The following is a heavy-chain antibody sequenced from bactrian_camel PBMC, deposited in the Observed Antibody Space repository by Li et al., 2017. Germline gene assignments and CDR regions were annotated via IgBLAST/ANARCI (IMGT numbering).Heavy chain of an antibody. Sequence: QVQLVESGGALVQPGGSLRLSCAASGFTFSNYAMTWVRQAPGKGLPWVSTIYAGGSPLGYHDDVKGRSTISRDNVKNTLYLQMDSLKPEDTGTYYCAAGDRSYGDSCRNKYWGQGTQVTVS. CDR2: IYAGGSPL. V-gene: IGHV3S1*01. CDR3: AAGDRSYGDSCRNKY. J-gene: IGHJ4*01. D-gene: IGHD6*01. CDR1: GFTFSNYA.